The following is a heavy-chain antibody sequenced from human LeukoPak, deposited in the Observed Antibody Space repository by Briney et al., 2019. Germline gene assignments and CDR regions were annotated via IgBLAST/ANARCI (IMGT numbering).Heavy chain of an antibody. CDR1: GGSFSGYY. CDR2: INHSGST. Sequence: SETLTLTCAVYGGSFSGYYWSWIRQPPGKGLEWIGEINHSGSTNYNPSLKSRVTISVDTSKNQFSLKLSSVTAADTAVYYCARGTKWPYYYDSSGLDYAGQGTLVTVSS. D-gene: IGHD3-22*01. V-gene: IGHV4-34*01. CDR3: ARGTKWPYYYDSSGLDY. J-gene: IGHJ4*02.